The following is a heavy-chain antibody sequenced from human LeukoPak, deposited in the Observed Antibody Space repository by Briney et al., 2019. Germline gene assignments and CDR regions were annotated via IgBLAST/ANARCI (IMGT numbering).Heavy chain of an antibody. CDR2: IYYSGST. Sequence: SETLSLTCTVSGGSISSYYWNWIRQPPGKGLEWIGYIYYSGSTNYNPSLKSRVTISVDTSKNQFSLKLSSVTAADTAVYYCARVRMTTVTSWYDYWGQGTLVTVSS. V-gene: IGHV4-59*12. CDR3: ARVRMTTVTSWYDY. D-gene: IGHD4-17*01. J-gene: IGHJ4*02. CDR1: GGSISSYY.